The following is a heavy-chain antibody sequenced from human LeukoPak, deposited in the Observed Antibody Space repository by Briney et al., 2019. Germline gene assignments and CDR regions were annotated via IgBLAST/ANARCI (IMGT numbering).Heavy chain of an antibody. CDR1: GFTFSSYW. CDR2: IKQDGSEK. Sequence: GGSLRLSCAASGFTFSSYWMSWVRQPPGKGMEWVANIKQDGSEKYYVDSVKGRFTISRVNAKNSLYLQMNSLTAEDTAVYYCARIRGIAAAGDYWGQGTLVTVSS. V-gene: IGHV3-7*04. J-gene: IGHJ4*02. CDR3: ARIRGIAAAGDY. D-gene: IGHD6-13*01.